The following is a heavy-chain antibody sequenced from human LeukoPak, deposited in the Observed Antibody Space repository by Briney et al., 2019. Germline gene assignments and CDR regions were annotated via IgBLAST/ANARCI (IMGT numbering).Heavy chain of an antibody. D-gene: IGHD3-22*01. J-gene: IGHJ3*02. V-gene: IGHV3-53*01. CDR1: GFTVSSNS. CDR2: IYSGGST. Sequence: HPGGSLRLSCAASGFTVSSNSMSWVRQAPGKGLEWVSVIYSGGSTYYADSVKGRFTISRDNSKNTLYLQMNSLRAEDTAVYYCAKEIYYYDSSGYHRAFDIWGQGTMVTVSS. CDR3: AKEIYYYDSSGYHRAFDI.